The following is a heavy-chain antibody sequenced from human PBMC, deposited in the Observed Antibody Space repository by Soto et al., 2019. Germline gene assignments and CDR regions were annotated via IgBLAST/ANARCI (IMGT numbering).Heavy chain of an antibody. D-gene: IGHD3-10*01. CDR2: INWNGGST. V-gene: IGHV3-20*01. CDR1: GFTFDDYG. Sequence: EVQLVESGGGVVRPGGSLRLSCAASGFTFDDYGMSWVRQAPGKGLEWVSGINWNGGSTGYADSVKGRFTISRDNAKNSLYLQMNSLRAEDTALYHCARDSRETMVRGVIINDAFDIWGQGTMVTVSS. J-gene: IGHJ3*02. CDR3: ARDSRETMVRGVIINDAFDI.